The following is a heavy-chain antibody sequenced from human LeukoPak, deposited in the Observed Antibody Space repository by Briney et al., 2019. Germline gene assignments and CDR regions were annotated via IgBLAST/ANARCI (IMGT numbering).Heavy chain of an antibody. V-gene: IGHV3-30*02. J-gene: IGHJ6*04. CDR2: IRYDGSNK. D-gene: IGHD3-10*01. CDR3: AKGYGSGSYSFVVDA. CDR1: GFTFSSYG. Sequence: GGSLRLSCAASGFTFSSYGMHWVRQAPGKGLEWVAFIRYDGSNKYYADSVKGRFTISRDNSKNTLYLQMNSLRAEDTAVYYCAKGYGSGSYSFVVDAWGKGTTVTISS.